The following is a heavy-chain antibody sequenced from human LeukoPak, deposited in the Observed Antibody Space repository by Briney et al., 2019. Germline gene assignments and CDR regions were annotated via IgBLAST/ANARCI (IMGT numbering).Heavy chain of an antibody. CDR2: INPNSGGT. Sequence: ASVKVSCKASGYTFTGYYMHWVRQAPGQGLEWMGRINPNSGGTNYAQKVQGRVTMTRDRSISTAYMELSRLRSDDTAVYYCAREGDNYDFWSGSSMDWFDPWGQGTLVTVSS. CDR3: AREGDNYDFWSGSSMDWFDP. V-gene: IGHV1-2*06. CDR1: GYTFTGYY. D-gene: IGHD3-3*01. J-gene: IGHJ5*02.